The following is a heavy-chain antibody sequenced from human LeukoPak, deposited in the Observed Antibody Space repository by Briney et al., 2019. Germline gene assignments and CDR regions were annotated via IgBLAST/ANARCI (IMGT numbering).Heavy chain of an antibody. Sequence: GGSLRLSCAASGFTFRSYAMSWVRQAPGKGPEWVSAISGSGGSTYYADSVKGRFTISRDNSKNTLYLGMNSLRAEDTAVYYCAKDLYYDSSGYRLDYWGQGTLVTVSS. CDR1: GFTFRSYA. CDR3: AKDLYYDSSGYRLDY. CDR2: ISGSGGST. V-gene: IGHV3-23*01. J-gene: IGHJ4*02. D-gene: IGHD3-22*01.